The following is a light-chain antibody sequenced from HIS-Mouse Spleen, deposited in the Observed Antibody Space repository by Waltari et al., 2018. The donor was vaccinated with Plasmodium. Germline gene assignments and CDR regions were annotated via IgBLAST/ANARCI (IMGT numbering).Light chain of an antibody. CDR3: QQRSNWPPYT. CDR1: QSVSSY. J-gene: IGKJ2*01. Sequence: EIVLTQSPATLSLSPGERATLSCRASQSVSSYLAWYQQKPGQAPRLLIYDASNRATGSPARFSGSGSGTVFTLTISSLEPEDFAVYYCQQRSNWPPYTFGQGTKLEIK. CDR2: DAS. V-gene: IGKV3-11*01.